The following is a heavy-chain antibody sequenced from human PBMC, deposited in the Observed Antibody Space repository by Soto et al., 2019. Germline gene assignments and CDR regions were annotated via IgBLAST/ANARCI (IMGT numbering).Heavy chain of an antibody. CDR2: ISYDGSNK. CDR3: AKDQGIAAAPLDY. Sequence: SLRLSCAASGFTFSSYGMHWVRQAPGKGLEWVAVISYDGSNKYYADSVKGRFTISRDNSKNTLYLQMNSLRAEDTAVYYCAKDQGIAAAPLDYWGQGTLVTVSS. V-gene: IGHV3-30*18. D-gene: IGHD6-13*01. CDR1: GFTFSSYG. J-gene: IGHJ4*02.